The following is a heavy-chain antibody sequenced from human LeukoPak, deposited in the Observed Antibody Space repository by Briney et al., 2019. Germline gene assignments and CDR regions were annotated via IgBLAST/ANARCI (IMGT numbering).Heavy chain of an antibody. V-gene: IGHV3-7*05. Sequence: GGSLRLSCAASGFTFSSYDMHWVRQGTGKGLEWLANINQDGSEKYYVDSVKGRFTISRDNAKNSLYLQMNSLRAEDTAVYYCTTFYSRLTDYWGQGTLATVPS. CDR1: GFTFSSYD. D-gene: IGHD2/OR15-2a*01. CDR3: TTFYSRLTDY. CDR2: INQDGSEK. J-gene: IGHJ4*02.